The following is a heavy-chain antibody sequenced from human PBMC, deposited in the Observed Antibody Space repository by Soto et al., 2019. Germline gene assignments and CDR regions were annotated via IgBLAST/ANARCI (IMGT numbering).Heavy chain of an antibody. J-gene: IGHJ4*02. D-gene: IGHD4-4*01. CDR1: GFTFSSYG. V-gene: IGHV3-30*18. CDR3: AKDHGTVTTAYYFDY. CDR2: ISYDGSNK. Sequence: GGSLRLSCAASGFTFSSYGMHWVRQAPGKGLEWVAVISYDGSNKYYADSVKGRFTISRDNSKNTLYLQMNSLRAEDTTVYYCAKDHGTVTTAYYFDYWGQGTLVTVSS.